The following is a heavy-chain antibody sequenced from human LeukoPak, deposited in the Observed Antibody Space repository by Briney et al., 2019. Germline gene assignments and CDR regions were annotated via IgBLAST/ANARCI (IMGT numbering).Heavy chain of an antibody. J-gene: IGHJ3*02. Sequence: GGSLRLSCAASGFTFSSYGMTWVRQAPGKGLEGLEWVSTISSSSGCSTYYADSVKGRFTISRDNSKNTLYLQMNNLRAEDTAVYYCAKYYYDSSGYYYPGAFDIWGQGTMVTVSS. CDR3: AKYYYDSSGYYYPGAFDI. V-gene: IGHV3-23*01. CDR1: GFTFSSYG. CDR2: ISSSSGCST. D-gene: IGHD3-22*01.